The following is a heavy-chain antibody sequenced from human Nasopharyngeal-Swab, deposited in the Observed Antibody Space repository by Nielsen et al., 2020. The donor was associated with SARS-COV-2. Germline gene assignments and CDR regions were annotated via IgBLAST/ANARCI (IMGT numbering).Heavy chain of an antibody. D-gene: IGHD3-22*01. V-gene: IGHV3-48*02. CDR2: ISSGGRST. Sequence: GGSLRLSCAASGLNFNTYNMNWVHQAPGKGLEWISYISSGGRSTYYADSVKGRFTISRDNGENSVYLQMNSLRDEDTAVYYCVRGASSAFVRWIDPWGQGTLVTVSS. CDR3: VRGASSAFVRWIDP. CDR1: GLNFNTYN. J-gene: IGHJ5*02.